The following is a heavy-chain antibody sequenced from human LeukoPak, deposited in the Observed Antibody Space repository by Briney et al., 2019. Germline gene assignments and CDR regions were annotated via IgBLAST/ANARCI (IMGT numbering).Heavy chain of an antibody. CDR1: GGSVSSSSNY. V-gene: IGHV4-39*01. CDR3: VQNTPGTIEH. Sequence: PSETLSLTCSVSGGSVSSSSNYWGWIRQPPGKGLEWIGSIYYSGSTYYNPSLKSRVTISVDTSKNQFSLKLSSVTAADTAAYYCVQNTPGTIEHWGQGTLVTVSS. CDR2: IYYSGST. J-gene: IGHJ1*01. D-gene: IGHD1-7*01.